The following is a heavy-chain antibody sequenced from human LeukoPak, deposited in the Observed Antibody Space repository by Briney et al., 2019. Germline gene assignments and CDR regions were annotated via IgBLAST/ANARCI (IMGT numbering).Heavy chain of an antibody. CDR2: ISSSTSYI. CDR3: ARDLIRGYGNSPTGFDY. J-gene: IGHJ4*02. V-gene: IGHV3-21*01. CDR1: GFTFSNYS. D-gene: IGHD6-13*01. Sequence: PGGSLRLSCAASGFTFSNYSTNWVRQAPGKGLEWVSFISSSTSYIFYEDSVKGRFTISRDNAKNSLYLQMNSLRAEDTAVFYCARDLIRGYGNSPTGFDYWGQGTLVTVSS.